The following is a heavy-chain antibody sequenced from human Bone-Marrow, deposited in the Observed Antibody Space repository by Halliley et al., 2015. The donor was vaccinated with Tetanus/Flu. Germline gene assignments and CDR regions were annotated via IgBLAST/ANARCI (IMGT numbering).Heavy chain of an antibody. J-gene: IGHJ5*02. Sequence: SLRLSCVVSGESVSSSDSNWWSWVRQPPGRGLEWIGEIDHSGRTDYNASLKSRVTMSVDKSKNQFSLNLSSVTAADTAVYFCAGNYYYDSSNYYYNWFGPWGQGTLVTVPS. CDR2: IDHSGRT. CDR1: GESVSSSDSNW. D-gene: IGHD3-22*01. CDR3: AGNYYYDSSNYYYNWFGP. V-gene: IGHV4-4*01.